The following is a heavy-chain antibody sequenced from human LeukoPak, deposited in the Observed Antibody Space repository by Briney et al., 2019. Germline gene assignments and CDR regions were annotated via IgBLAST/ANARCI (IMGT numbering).Heavy chain of an antibody. J-gene: IGHJ4*02. V-gene: IGHV3-7*04. D-gene: IGHD5-24*01. CDR2: IKQDGSKK. Sequence: GGSLRLSCVASGFPFSSYWMTWVRQAPGKGLEWVANIKQDGSKKSYVDFVKGRFTISRDNAKNSLYLQMNSLRAEDTAIYYCTRVGYIDEGIDYWGQGTLVTVSS. CDR1: GFPFSSYW. CDR3: TRVGYIDEGIDY.